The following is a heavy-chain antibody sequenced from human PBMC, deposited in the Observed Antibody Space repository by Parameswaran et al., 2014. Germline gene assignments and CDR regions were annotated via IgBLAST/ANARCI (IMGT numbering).Heavy chain of an antibody. CDR3: ARVLGNSGWIDY. D-gene: IGHD6-19*01. V-gene: IGHV1-69*01. J-gene: IGHJ4*02. Sequence: RLVRQAPGQGLEWMGGIIPIFGTANYAQKFQGRVTITADESTSTAYMELSSLRSEDTAVYYCARVLGNSGWIDYWGQGTLVTVSS. CDR2: IIPIFGTA.